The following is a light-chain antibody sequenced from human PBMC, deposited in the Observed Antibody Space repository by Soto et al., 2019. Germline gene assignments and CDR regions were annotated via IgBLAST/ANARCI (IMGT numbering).Light chain of an antibody. CDR2: KAS. Sequence: DMQMTQSPSTLSASVGDRVSITCRASQSISSWLAWYQQKPEKAPKLLIYKASSLQSGVPSRFSGSGSGTEFTLTISSLQPDDFASYYCQQYDSYSWTFGQGTKLDI. V-gene: IGKV1-5*03. CDR1: QSISSW. CDR3: QQYDSYSWT. J-gene: IGKJ1*01.